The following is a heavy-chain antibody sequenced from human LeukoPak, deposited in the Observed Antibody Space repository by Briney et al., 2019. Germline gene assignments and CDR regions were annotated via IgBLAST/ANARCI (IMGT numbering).Heavy chain of an antibody. CDR1: GGSISNHF. CDR2: VSTSGST. CDR3: ARVAAAGTWTDY. J-gene: IGHJ4*02. D-gene: IGHD6-13*01. V-gene: IGHV4-4*07. Sequence: SETLSLTCTVSGGSISNHFCSWIRQPAGKGLEWIGRVSTSGSTNYNPSLKSRVTISVDTSKNQFSLKLSSVTAADTAVYYCARVAAAGTWTDYWGQGTLVTVSS.